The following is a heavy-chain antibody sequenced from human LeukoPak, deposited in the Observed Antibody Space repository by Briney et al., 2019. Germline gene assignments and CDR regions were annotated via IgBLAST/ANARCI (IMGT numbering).Heavy chain of an antibody. V-gene: IGHV1-46*01. CDR3: ARGGAPFGMDV. CDR2: INPSGGST. D-gene: IGHD3-16*01. Sequence: GASVKVSCKASGYTFTGQYLHWVRQAPGQGLEWMGIINPSGGSTSYAQKFQGRVTMTRDTSTSTVYMELSSLRSEDTAVYYCARGGAPFGMDVWGQGTTVTVSS. CDR1: GYTFTGQY. J-gene: IGHJ6*02.